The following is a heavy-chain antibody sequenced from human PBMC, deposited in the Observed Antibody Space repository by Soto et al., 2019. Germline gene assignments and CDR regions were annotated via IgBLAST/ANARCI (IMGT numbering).Heavy chain of an antibody. CDR3: ARDDDFWSGEGYGMDV. Sequence: SGGSLRLSCAASGFTVSSNYMSWVRQAPGKGLEWVSVIYSGGSTYYADSVKGRFTISRDNSKNTLYLQMNSLRAEDTAVYYCARDDDFWSGEGYGMDVWGQGTTVTVSS. CDR2: IYSGGST. CDR1: GFTVSSNY. J-gene: IGHJ6*02. V-gene: IGHV3-53*01. D-gene: IGHD3-3*01.